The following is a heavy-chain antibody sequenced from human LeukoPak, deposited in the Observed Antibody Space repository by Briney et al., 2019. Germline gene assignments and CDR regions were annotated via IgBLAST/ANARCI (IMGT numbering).Heavy chain of an antibody. D-gene: IGHD3-10*01. J-gene: IGHJ4*02. CDR1: GFTFSSYW. CDR3: ARDRWFGELEVLDY. V-gene: IGHV3-48*04. CDR2: ISSSGSTI. Sequence: GGSLRLSCAASGFTFSSYWMSWVRQAPGKGLEWVSYISSSGSTIYYADSVKGRFTISRDNAKNSLYLQMNSLRAEDTAVYYCARDRWFGELEVLDYWGQGTLVTVSS.